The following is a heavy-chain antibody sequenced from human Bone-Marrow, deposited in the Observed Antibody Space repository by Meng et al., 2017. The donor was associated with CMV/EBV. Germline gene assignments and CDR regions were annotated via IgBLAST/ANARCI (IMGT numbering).Heavy chain of an antibody. D-gene: IGHD3-3*01. J-gene: IGHJ6*02. Sequence: GESLKISCAASGFIFSNYWMHWVRQAPGKGLEWVAVISYDGSNKYYADSVKGRFTISRDNSKNTLYLQMNSLRAEDTAVYYCAKAYYDFWSGYYMDVWGQGTTVTVSS. CDR3: AKAYYDFWSGYYMDV. CDR2: ISYDGSNK. V-gene: IGHV3-30*18. CDR1: GFIFSNYW.